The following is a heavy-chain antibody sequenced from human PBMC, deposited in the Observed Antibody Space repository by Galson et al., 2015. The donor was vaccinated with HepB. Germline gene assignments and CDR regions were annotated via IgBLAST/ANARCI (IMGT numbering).Heavy chain of an antibody. CDR2: INHRSGSA. D-gene: IGHD3-10*01. Sequence: SGKVSCKASGYTFTTYQLHWVRQAPGQGLEWMGIINHRSGSANYEQRFQGRVTMTRDTSTSTVYMELRSLRPVDTAVYYCSIIDAFDVWGQGTKVTVSS. CDR1: GYTFTTYQ. J-gene: IGHJ3*01. V-gene: IGHV1-46*03. CDR3: SIIDAFDV.